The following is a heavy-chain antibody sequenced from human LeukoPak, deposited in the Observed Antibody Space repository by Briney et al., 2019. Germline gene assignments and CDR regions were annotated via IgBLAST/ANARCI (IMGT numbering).Heavy chain of an antibody. Sequence: GGPLRLSCAPSGLIFSDAWMSWVRQAPGKGLEWVGRIRRKSDGETTDYATPVKGTFTISRDDSKNTLYLQMNSLKTEDTAVYYCTGSRWVTNDYWGQGSLVTVSS. CDR1: GLIFSDAW. V-gene: IGHV3-15*01. CDR2: IRRKSDGETT. J-gene: IGHJ4*02. D-gene: IGHD1-26*01. CDR3: TGSRWVTNDY.